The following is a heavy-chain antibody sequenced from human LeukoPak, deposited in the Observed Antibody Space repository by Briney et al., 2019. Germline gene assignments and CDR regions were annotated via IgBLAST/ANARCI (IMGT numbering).Heavy chain of an antibody. D-gene: IGHD5-18*01. J-gene: IGHJ3*02. CDR2: INHSGST. CDR1: GGSFSGYY. CDR3: ARDQGYSYGRGYAFDI. V-gene: IGHV4-34*01. Sequence: SETLSLTCAVYGGSFSGYYWSWIRQPPGKGLEWIGEINHSGSTNYNPSLKSRVTISVDKSKNQFSLKLSSVTAADTAVYYCARDQGYSYGRGYAFDIWGQGTMVTVSS.